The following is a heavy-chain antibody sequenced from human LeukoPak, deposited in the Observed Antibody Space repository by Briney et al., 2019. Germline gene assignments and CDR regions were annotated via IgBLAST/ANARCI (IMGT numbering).Heavy chain of an antibody. J-gene: IGHJ4*02. V-gene: IGHV1-24*01. D-gene: IGHD3-10*01. CDR2: FDPEDGET. CDR3: ATVGRGRRITMVRGGPFDY. Sequence: ASVKVSCNVSGYTLTELSMHWVRQAPGKGLEWMGGFDPEDGETIYAQKFQGRVTMTEDTSTDTAYMELSSLRSEDTAVYYCATVGRGRRITMVRGGPFDYWGQGTLVTVSS. CDR1: GYTLTELS.